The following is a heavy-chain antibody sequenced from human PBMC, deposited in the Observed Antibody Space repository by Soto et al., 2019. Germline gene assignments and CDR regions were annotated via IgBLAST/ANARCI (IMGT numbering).Heavy chain of an antibody. D-gene: IGHD5-18*01. CDR1: GYTFTSYG. V-gene: IGHV1-69*13. Sequence: ASVKVSCKASGYTFTSYGISWVRQAPGQGLEWMGWIIAINGTANYAQKFQGRVTITADESTSTAYMELSSLRSEDTAVYYCARAKDTAMVDYYYYGMDVWGQGTTVTVSS. CDR3: ARAKDTAMVDYYYYGMDV. J-gene: IGHJ6*02. CDR2: IIAINGTA.